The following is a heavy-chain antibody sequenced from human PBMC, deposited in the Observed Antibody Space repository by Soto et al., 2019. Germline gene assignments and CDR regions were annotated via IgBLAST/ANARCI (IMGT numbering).Heavy chain of an antibody. J-gene: IGHJ4*02. CDR3: AREDSIIIPAVSDF. Sequence: VGSLRLSCTVSGFAFNNYGINWVRQAPGKGPEWVSSISKSDYTYYSDSVTGRFTISRDNAKNSVSLQMNTLRVEDTAVYYCAREDSIIIPAVSDFWGQGTLVTVSS. CDR1: GFAFNNYG. D-gene: IGHD2-2*01. CDR2: ISKSDYT. V-gene: IGHV3-21*01.